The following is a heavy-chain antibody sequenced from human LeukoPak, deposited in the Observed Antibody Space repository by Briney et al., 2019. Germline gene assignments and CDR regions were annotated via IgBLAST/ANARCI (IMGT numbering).Heavy chain of an antibody. D-gene: IGHD2-2*01. J-gene: IGHJ6*03. Sequence: ASVKVSCKASGYTFTGYYMHWVRQAPGQGLEWMGWINPNSGGTNYAQKFQGRVTMTRDTSISTAYMELSRLRSDDTAVYYCATDPRRYCSSTSSSSSYYMDVWGKGTTVTVSS. CDR2: INPNSGGT. V-gene: IGHV1-2*02. CDR1: GYTFTGYY. CDR3: ATDPRRYCSSTSSSSSYYMDV.